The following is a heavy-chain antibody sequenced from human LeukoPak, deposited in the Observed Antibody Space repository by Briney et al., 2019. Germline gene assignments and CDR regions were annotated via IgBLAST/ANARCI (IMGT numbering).Heavy chain of an antibody. CDR1: GGSISSYY. CDR3: ARDLGWLLAFDI. J-gene: IGHJ3*02. D-gene: IGHD3-3*01. Sequence: SETLSLTCTVSGGSISSYYWSWIQQPAGKGLEWIGRIYTSGSTNYNPSLKSRVTISVDTSKNQFSLKLSSVTAADTAVYYCARDLGWLLAFDIWGQGAMVTVSS. V-gene: IGHV4-4*07. CDR2: IYTSGST.